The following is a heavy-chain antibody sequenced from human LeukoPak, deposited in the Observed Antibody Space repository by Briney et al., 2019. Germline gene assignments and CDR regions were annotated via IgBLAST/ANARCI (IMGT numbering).Heavy chain of an antibody. J-gene: IGHJ6*03. CDR1: GYTFTSYY. CDR2: INPSGGST. CDR3: AREGHGPQNYYYYYYMDV. D-gene: IGHD2-8*01. Sequence: ASVKVSCKASGYTFTSYYMHWVRQAPGQPLEWMGIINPSGGSTSYAQKFQGRVTMTRDTSTSTVYMELSSLRSEDTAVYYCAREGHGPQNYYYYYYMDVWGKGTTVTVSS. V-gene: IGHV1-46*03.